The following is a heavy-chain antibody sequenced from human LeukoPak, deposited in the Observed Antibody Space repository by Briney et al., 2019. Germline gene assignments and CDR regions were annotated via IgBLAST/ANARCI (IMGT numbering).Heavy chain of an antibody. CDR1: GYTLTELS. Sequence: ASVKVSCKVSGYTLTELSMHWVRQAPGKGLEWMGWISAYNGNTNYAQKLQGRVTMTTDTSTSTAYMELRSLRSDDTAVYYCARDPNIVVVPAASLYWFDPWGQGTLVTVSS. CDR2: ISAYNGNT. V-gene: IGHV1-18*01. CDR3: ARDPNIVVVPAASLYWFDP. J-gene: IGHJ5*02. D-gene: IGHD2-2*01.